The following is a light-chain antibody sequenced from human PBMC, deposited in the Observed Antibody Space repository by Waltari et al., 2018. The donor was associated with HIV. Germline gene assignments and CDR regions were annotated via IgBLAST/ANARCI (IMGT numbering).Light chain of an antibody. CDR2: WAS. Sequence: DIVMTKSPASLIVASVGGAPINCRPTRSVFYSSDNKNYLVWYQQKKGQSPKVVITWASTRESGVPDRFSGSGSGTDFTLTISSLQAEDVALYYCQQYFKTPYTFGQGTKVEI. V-gene: IGKV4-1*01. CDR3: QQYFKTPYT. CDR1: RSVFYSSDNKNY. J-gene: IGKJ2*01.